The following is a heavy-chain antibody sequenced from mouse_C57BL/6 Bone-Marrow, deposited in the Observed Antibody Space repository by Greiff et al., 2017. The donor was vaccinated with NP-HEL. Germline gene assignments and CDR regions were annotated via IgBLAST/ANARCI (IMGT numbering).Heavy chain of an antibody. CDR3: ARSRYYSNYEFAY. J-gene: IGHJ3*01. V-gene: IGHV1-76*01. D-gene: IGHD2-5*01. Sequence: VQLQQSGAELVRPGASVKLSCKASGYTFTDYYINWVKQRPGQGLEWIARIYPGSGNTYYNEKFKGKATLTAEKSSSTAYMQLSSLTSEDSAVYFCARSRYYSNYEFAYWGQGTLVTVSA. CDR2: IYPGSGNT. CDR1: GYTFTDYY.